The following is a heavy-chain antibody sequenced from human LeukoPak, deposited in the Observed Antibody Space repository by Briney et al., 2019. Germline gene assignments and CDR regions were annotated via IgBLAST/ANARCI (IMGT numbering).Heavy chain of an antibody. CDR3: AKERSTVGTPLFDN. CDR1: GFTFSSYA. V-gene: IGHV3-23*01. Sequence: GGSLRLSCAASGFTFSSYAMSWVRQAPGKGLEWVSGIRGSGDITYYADSVKGRFTISRDNSKNMLYLQMNGLRAEDTALYYCAKERSTVGTPLFDNWGQGILVTVSS. D-gene: IGHD2-15*01. J-gene: IGHJ4*02. CDR2: IRGSGDIT.